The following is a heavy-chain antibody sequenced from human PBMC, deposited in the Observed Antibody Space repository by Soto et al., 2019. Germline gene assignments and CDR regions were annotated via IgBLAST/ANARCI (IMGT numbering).Heavy chain of an antibody. CDR1: GYTFTSYD. CDR2: MNPNSGNT. V-gene: IGHV1-8*01. Sequence: QVQLVQSGADVKKPGASVKVSCKASGYTFTSYDINWVRQATGQGREWMGWMNPNSGNTGYAQKFKGRVAMTRNTSISTADMELSSLGSEDTAVYYCAREGVRGMDVWGQGTTVTVSS. D-gene: IGHD3-16*01. J-gene: IGHJ6*02. CDR3: AREGVRGMDV.